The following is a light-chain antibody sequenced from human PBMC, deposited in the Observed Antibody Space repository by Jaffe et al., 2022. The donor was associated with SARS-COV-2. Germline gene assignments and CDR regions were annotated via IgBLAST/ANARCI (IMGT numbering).Light chain of an antibody. CDR1: QSVNTY. Sequence: EIVLTQSPATLSLSPGERATLSCRASQSVNTYLAWYQQKPGQAPSLLIFDASNRAAGVPARFSGSGSGTDFTLTISSLEPEDFAVYYCQQRNNWPRYTFGQGTKLE. CDR2: DAS. CDR3: QQRNNWPRYT. V-gene: IGKV3-11*01. J-gene: IGKJ2*01.